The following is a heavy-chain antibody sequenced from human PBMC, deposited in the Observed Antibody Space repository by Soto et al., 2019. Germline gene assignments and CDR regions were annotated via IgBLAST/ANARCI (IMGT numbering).Heavy chain of an antibody. J-gene: IGHJ2*01. CDR1: GGSFSGYY. V-gene: IGHV4-34*01. Sequence: QVQLQQWGAGPLRPLETLSLTCGVSGGSFSGYYWAWIRQSPGKGLEWIGEINDLVSINYNPSLKSRVSISVDTSKNHYSLNLRSVTAADTAVYYCARESHDILTGPPWVWYFDLWGRGTRVTVSS. CDR2: INDLVSI. D-gene: IGHD3-9*01. CDR3: ARESHDILTGPPWVWYFDL.